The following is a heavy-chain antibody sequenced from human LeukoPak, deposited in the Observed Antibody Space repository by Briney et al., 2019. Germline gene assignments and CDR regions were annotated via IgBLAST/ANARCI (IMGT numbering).Heavy chain of an antibody. V-gene: IGHV1-69*02. J-gene: IGHJ4*02. Sequence: ASVKVSCKASGVTFSSYTISWVRQAPGQGLEWMGRIIPILGIANYAQKFQGRVTITADKSTSTAYMELSSLRSEDTAVYYCARVADFWSGYLDYWGQGTLVTVSS. CDR1: GVTFSSYT. CDR3: ARVADFWSGYLDY. CDR2: IIPILGIA. D-gene: IGHD3-3*01.